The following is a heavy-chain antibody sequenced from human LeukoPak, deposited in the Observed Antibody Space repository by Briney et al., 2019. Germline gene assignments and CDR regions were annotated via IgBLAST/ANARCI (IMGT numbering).Heavy chain of an antibody. CDR3: AREDGYNGVYYFDY. V-gene: IGHV4-59*01. D-gene: IGHD5-24*01. CDR1: GGSISSYY. J-gene: IGHJ4*02. CDR2: IYYSGST. Sequence: QPSETLSLTCTVSGGSISSYYWSWIRQPPGKGLEWIGYIYYSGSTNYNPSLKSRVTISVDTSKNQFSLKLSSVTAADTAVYYCAREDGYNGVYYFDYWGQGTLVTVSS.